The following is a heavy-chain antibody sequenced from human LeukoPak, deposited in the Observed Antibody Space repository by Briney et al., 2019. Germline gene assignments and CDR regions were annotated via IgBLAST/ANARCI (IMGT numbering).Heavy chain of an antibody. CDR2: INPNSGGT. J-gene: IGHJ4*02. Sequence: ASVKVSCKASGYTFTGYYIHWVRQAPGQGLEWMGWINPNSGGTNYAQKFQGSVTMTRDTSISTAYMELSSLRSDDTAVYYCARGYCSGDCFTLFDYWGQGTLVTVSS. V-gene: IGHV1-2*02. CDR3: ARGYCSGDCFTLFDY. CDR1: GYTFTGYY. D-gene: IGHD2-21*02.